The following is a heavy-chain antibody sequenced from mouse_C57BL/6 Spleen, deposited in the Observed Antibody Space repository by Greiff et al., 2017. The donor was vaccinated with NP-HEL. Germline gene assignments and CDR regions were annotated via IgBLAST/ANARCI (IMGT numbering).Heavy chain of an antibody. CDR1: GYTFTDYN. CDR2: INPNNGGT. Sequence: EVQLQQSGPELVKPGASVKMSCTASGYTFTDYNMHWVKQSHGKSLEWIGYINPNNGGTSYNPKFKGKATLTVNTSSSTAYMELRSLTSEDSAVYDCTRVDVYAMDYWGQGTSVTVSS. V-gene: IGHV1-22*01. CDR3: TRVDVYAMDY. J-gene: IGHJ4*01.